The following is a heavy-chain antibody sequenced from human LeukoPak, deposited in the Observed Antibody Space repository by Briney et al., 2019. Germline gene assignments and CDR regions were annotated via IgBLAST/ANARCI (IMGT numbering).Heavy chain of an antibody. V-gene: IGHV3-33*01. CDR2: IWYDGSNK. J-gene: IGHJ4*02. Sequence: GGSLRLSCAASGLTFRNYGMHWVRQAPGKGLGWVAVIWYDGSNKYYSESVKRPFTISRDNYKNTLYLQMNNLRDGDTAVYYCAADKRSKYLEYWGQGTLVIVSS. CDR3: AADKRSKYLEY. D-gene: IGHD2/OR15-2a*01. CDR1: GLTFRNYG.